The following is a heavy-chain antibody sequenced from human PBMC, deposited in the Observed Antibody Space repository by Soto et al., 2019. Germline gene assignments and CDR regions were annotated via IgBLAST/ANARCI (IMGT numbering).Heavy chain of an antibody. J-gene: IGHJ4*02. CDR2: IPYDGSNK. CDR1: GFTFSSYV. V-gene: IGHV3-30*18. Sequence: GGSLRLSCAASGFTFSSYVMHWVRQAPGKGLEWVAVIPYDGSNKYYADSVKGRFTISRDNSKNTLYLQMNSLRAEDTAVYYCAKVVHAPPTLAAPFDYWGQGTLVTVSS. D-gene: IGHD6-6*01. CDR3: AKVVHAPPTLAAPFDY.